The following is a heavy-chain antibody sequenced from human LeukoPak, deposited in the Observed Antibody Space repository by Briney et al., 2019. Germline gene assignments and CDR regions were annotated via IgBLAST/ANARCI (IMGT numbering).Heavy chain of an antibody. Sequence: PSETLSLTCAVYGGSFSGYYWTWIRQPPGKGLEWIGEMNHSGSANYNPSLKSRVTISVDTSKNQFSLELTSVTAADTAVYYCARAHIVPVPIARAKFDYWGQGTMVTVSS. V-gene: IGHV4-34*01. CDR1: GGSFSGYY. J-gene: IGHJ4*02. CDR3: ARAHIVPVPIARAKFDY. CDR2: MNHSGSA. D-gene: IGHD2-21*01.